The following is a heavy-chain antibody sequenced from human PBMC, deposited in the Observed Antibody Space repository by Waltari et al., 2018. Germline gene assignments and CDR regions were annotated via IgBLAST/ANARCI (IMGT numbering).Heavy chain of an antibody. D-gene: IGHD2-15*01. J-gene: IGHJ4*02. CDR1: GYTFTGYY. CDR2: INPNSGGT. CDR3: ARDPGSIVVVVAATYFDY. Sequence: QVQLVQSGAEVKKPGASVKVSCKTSGYTFTGYYIHWVRQAPGPGLEWMGWINPNSGGTNYAQKFQGRVTMTRDTSISTAYMELSRLRADDTAVYYCARDPGSIVVVVAATYFDYWGQGTLVTVSS. V-gene: IGHV1-2*02.